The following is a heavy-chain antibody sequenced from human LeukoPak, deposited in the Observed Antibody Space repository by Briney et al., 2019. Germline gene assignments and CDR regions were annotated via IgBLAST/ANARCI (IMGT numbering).Heavy chain of an antibody. J-gene: IGHJ6*02. Sequence: GASVKVSCKASGYTFTSYGISWVRQAPGQGLEWMGWISAYNGNTNYAQKLQGRVTMTTDTSTSTAYMELRSLRSDDTAVYYCARDRPLVRGGYYYYGMDVWGQGTTVTVSS. CDR3: ARDRPLVRGGYYYYGMDV. V-gene: IGHV1-18*01. D-gene: IGHD3-10*01. CDR2: ISAYNGNT. CDR1: GYTFTSYG.